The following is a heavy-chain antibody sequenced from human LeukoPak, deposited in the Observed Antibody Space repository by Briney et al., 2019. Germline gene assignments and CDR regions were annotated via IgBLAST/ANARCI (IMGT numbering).Heavy chain of an antibody. D-gene: IGHD1-26*01. V-gene: IGHV3-7*01. CDR2: IKQDGSEK. Sequence: GGSLRLSCAASGFTFSSYWMSWVRQAPGKGLEWVANIKQDGSEKYYVDSVKGRSTISRDNAKNSLYLQMNSLRAEDTAVYYCARDKRVGATLFDYWGQGTLVTVSS. J-gene: IGHJ4*02. CDR1: GFTFSSYW. CDR3: ARDKRVGATLFDY.